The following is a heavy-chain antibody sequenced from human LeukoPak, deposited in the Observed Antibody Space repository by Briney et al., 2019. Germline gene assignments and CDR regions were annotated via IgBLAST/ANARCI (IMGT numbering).Heavy chain of an antibody. J-gene: IGHJ4*02. D-gene: IGHD3-22*01. V-gene: IGHV1-69*13. Sequence: SVKVSCKASGGTFSSYAISWVRQAPGQGLEWMGGIIPIFGTANYAQKFQGRVTITADESTSTAYMELSSLRSENTAVYYCARDREQYYYDSSGYYGYWGQGTLVTVSS. CDR3: ARDREQYYYDSSGYYGY. CDR2: IIPIFGTA. CDR1: GGTFSSYA.